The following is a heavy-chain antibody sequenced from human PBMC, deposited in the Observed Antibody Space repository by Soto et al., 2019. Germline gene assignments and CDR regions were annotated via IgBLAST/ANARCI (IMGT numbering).Heavy chain of an antibody. J-gene: IGHJ4*02. V-gene: IGHV3-9*01. CDR1: GFTFNDYS. D-gene: IGHD3-3*01. CDR2: ISGNNGAI. CDR3: AKAGFWSGYYSLVDY. Sequence: GVSLRLSCAASGFTFNDYSMHWVRQAPGKGLEWVSGISGNNGAIGYAEAAKGRFTISRDNAKNSLFLQMNSLRAEDTALYYCAKAGFWSGYYSLVDYWGQGT.